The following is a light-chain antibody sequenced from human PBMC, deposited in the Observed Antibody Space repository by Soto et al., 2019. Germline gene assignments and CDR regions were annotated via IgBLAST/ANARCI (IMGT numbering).Light chain of an antibody. Sequence: EIGLTQSPGTLSLSPGERATLSCRASQSVSNNYLAWYQQKPGQAPRLLIYGASNRATGIPARFSGRGSGTDFTITISRLEPEDFAVYYCQQYGSSGTFGQGTKVEIK. V-gene: IGKV3-20*01. CDR3: QQYGSSGT. J-gene: IGKJ1*01. CDR2: GAS. CDR1: QSVSNNY.